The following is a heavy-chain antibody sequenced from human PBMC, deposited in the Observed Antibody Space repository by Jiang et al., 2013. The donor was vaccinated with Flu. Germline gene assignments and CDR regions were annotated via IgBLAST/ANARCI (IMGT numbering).Heavy chain of an antibody. CDR1: GGSISSYY. J-gene: IGHJ4*02. CDR3: ARHSYGSGSYSLDY. CDR2: IYYSGST. Sequence: PGLVKPSETLSLTCTVSGGSISSYYWSWIRQPPGKGLEWIGYIYYSGSTNYNPSLKSRVTISVDTSKNQFSLKLSSVTAADTAVYYCARHSYGSGSYSLDYWGQGTLVTVSS. D-gene: IGHD3-10*01. V-gene: IGHV4-59*08.